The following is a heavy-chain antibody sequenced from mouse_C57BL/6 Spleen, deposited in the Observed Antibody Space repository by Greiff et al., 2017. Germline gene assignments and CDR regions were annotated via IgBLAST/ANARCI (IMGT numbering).Heavy chain of an antibody. CDR2: IDPSDSYT. D-gene: IGHD2-12*01. V-gene: IGHV1-69*01. CDR3: ALRLVDY. J-gene: IGHJ2*01. CDR1: GYTFTSYW. Sequence: QVQLKQPGAELVMPGASVKLSCKASGYTFTSYWMHWVKQRPGQGLEWIGEIDPSDSYTNYNQKFKGKSTLTVDKSSSTAYMQLSSLTSEDSAVYYCALRLVDYWGQGTTLTVSS.